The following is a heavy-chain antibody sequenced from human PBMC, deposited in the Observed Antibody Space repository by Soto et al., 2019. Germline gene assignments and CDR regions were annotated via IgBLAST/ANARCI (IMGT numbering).Heavy chain of an antibody. CDR1: GFTFSDYY. J-gene: IGHJ4*02. D-gene: IGHD6-13*01. Sequence: GSLRLSCAASGFTFSDYYMSWIRQAPGKGLEWVSYISSSGSTIYYADSVKGRFTISRDNAKNSLYLQMNSLRAEDTAVYYCARDHPGIAAARIYFDYWGQGTLVTVSS. CDR2: ISSSGSTI. V-gene: IGHV3-11*01. CDR3: ARDHPGIAAARIYFDY.